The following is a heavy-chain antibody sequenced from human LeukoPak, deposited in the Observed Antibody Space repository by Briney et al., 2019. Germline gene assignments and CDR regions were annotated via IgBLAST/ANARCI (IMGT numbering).Heavy chain of an antibody. Sequence: GESLKISCKGSGFSFNMYWIGWVRQMPGKGLEWMGAINPGGSHIRYSPSFQGQVTISTDKSISTAYLQWSSLKASDTAIYYCARKNPTALRNNWFDPWGQGTLVTVSS. J-gene: IGHJ5*02. V-gene: IGHV5-51*01. CDR3: ARKNPTALRNNWFDP. CDR1: GFSFNMYW. D-gene: IGHD5-18*01. CDR2: INPGGSHI.